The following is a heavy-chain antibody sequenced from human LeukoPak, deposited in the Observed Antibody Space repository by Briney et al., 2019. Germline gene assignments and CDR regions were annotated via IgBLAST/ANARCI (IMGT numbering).Heavy chain of an antibody. D-gene: IGHD4-23*01. V-gene: IGHV3-74*01. J-gene: IGHJ6*02. CDR2: LNSDGSST. CDR3: ATGGKSLYYYYGMDV. Sequence: GGSLRLSCTPSGFTFSTYWMNWARQAPGKGLVWVSLLNSDGSSTSYADSVEGRFTISRDNAKNTLYLQMNSLRAEDTAVYYCATGGKSLYYYYGMDVWGQGTTVTVSS. CDR1: GFTFSTYW.